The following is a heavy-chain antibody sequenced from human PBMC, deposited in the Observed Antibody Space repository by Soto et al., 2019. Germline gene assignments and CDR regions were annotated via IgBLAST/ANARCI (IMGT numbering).Heavy chain of an antibody. Sequence: RLPETLSLTCTVSGASISGFYLSFILKSAGKGLEWIWRIYATGTTDYNPSLKSRVMMSVDTSKKQFSLKLRSVTAADTAVYYCVRDGTKTLRDWFDPWGQGISVTVSS. CDR2: IYATGTT. J-gene: IGHJ5*02. V-gene: IGHV4-4*07. CDR3: VRDGTKTLRDWFDP. D-gene: IGHD1-1*01. CDR1: GASISGFY.